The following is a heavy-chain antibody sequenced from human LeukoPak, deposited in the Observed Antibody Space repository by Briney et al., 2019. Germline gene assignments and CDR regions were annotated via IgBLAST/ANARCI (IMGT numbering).Heavy chain of an antibody. D-gene: IGHD6-19*01. V-gene: IGHV4-61*02. CDR1: GVSISSGGYD. J-gene: IGHJ6*03. CDR3: AREYSSGWYSVFDYYYYMDV. CDR2: IYTSGST. Sequence: SETLSLTCTGSGVSISSGGYDWSWIRQPAGKGLDWIGRIYTSGSTNYNPSLKSRVTISVDTSKNQFSLKLSSVNAADTDVYYCAREYSSGWYSVFDYYYYMDVWGKGTTVTVSS.